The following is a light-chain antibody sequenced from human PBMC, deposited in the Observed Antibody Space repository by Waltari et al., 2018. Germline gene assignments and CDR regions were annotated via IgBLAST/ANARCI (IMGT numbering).Light chain of an antibody. V-gene: IGKV2-28*01. CDR2: LAF. CDR1: ESLLHSNGNTY. Sequence: DVVMTQSPLSLPVTPGEAASISCRSSESLLHSNGNTYLALYLQKPGQSPQLLIYLAFNRASGVPDRFSGSGSGTNFTLKISRVEAEDVGVYFCMQAIRTPRTFAQGTKVEIK. J-gene: IGKJ1*01. CDR3: MQAIRTPRT.